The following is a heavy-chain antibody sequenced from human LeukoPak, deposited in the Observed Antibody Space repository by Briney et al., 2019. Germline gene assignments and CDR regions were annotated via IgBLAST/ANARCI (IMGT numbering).Heavy chain of an antibody. CDR2: INHSGST. D-gene: IGHD1-1*01. J-gene: IGHJ4*02. CDR3: ARVVGRKWNDDKDY. V-gene: IGHV4-34*01. CDR1: GGSFSGYY. Sequence: PSETLSLTCAVYGGSFSGYYWSWIRQPPGKGLEWIGEINHSGSTNYNPSLKSRVTISVDTSKNKFSLKLSSVTAADTAVYYCARVVGRKWNDDKDYWGQGTLVTVSS.